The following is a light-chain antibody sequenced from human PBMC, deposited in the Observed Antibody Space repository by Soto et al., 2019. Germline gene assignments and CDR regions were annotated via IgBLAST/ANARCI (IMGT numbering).Light chain of an antibody. CDR2: KAS. J-gene: IGKJ1*01. Sequence: DIQMTQSPSTLSGSVGDRVTITCRASQTISSWLAWYQQKPGKAPKLLIYKASTLKSGVPSRFSGSGSGTEFTLTISSLQPDDFETYYCQHYNSYSEAFGQRTKVDI. V-gene: IGKV1-5*03. CDR1: QTISSW. CDR3: QHYNSYSEA.